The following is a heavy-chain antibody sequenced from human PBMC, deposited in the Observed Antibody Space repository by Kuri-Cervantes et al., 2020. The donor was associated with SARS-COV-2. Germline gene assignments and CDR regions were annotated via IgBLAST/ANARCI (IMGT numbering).Heavy chain of an antibody. V-gene: IGHV3-7*03. CDR1: GFTFSSYW. J-gene: IGHJ4*02. CDR3: AKARKGDLRPTVFDY. CDR2: IKQDGSEK. D-gene: IGHD3-3*01. Sequence: GGSLRLSCAASGFTFSSYWMSWVRQAPGKGLEWVAYIKQDGSEKYYVDSVKGRFTISRDNAKNSLYLQMNSLRAEDMALYYCAKARKGDLRPTVFDYWGQGTLVTDSS.